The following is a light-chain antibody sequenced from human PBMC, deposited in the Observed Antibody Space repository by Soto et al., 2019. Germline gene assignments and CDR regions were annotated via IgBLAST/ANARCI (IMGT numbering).Light chain of an antibody. J-gene: IGKJ3*01. V-gene: IGKV1-8*01. Sequence: AIRMTQSPSSFSASTGDRVTNTCRASQGVSNYLAWYQQRPGKAPKLLIYAASTLQTGVPSTFSGSGSGTDFTLTISRLQSDDFATYYCLQYFTYPFTFGPGTKVDI. CDR3: LQYFTYPFT. CDR1: QGVSNY. CDR2: AAS.